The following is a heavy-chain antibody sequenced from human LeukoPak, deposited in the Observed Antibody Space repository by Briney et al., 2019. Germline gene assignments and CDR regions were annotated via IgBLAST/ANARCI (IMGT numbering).Heavy chain of an antibody. V-gene: IGHV3-74*01. CDR1: GFAFSSYW. J-gene: IGHJ5*02. CDR2: INSDGRST. CDR3: ARSVYSYYANWFDP. Sequence: PGGSLRVSCAASGFAFSSYWMHWVRQAPGKGLVWVSRINSDGRSTTYADSVQGRFTISRDNAKNTLYLQMNSLRADDTAVYYCARSVYSYYANWFDPWGQGTLVTASS. D-gene: IGHD4-11*01.